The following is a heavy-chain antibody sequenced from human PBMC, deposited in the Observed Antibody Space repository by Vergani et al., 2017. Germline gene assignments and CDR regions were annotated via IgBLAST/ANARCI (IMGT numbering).Heavy chain of an antibody. CDR2: INPNSGGT. CDR3: ARDTAIFRVVTNDY. Sequence: QVQLVQSGAEVKKPGASVTVSCKASGYTFTGYYMHWVRQAPGQGLEWMGWINPNSGGTNYAQKFQGRVTMTRDTSISTAYMGLSTLRSDDTAVYYCARDTAIFRVVTNDYWGQGTLVTVSS. CDR1: GYTFTGYY. V-gene: IGHV1-2*02. D-gene: IGHD3-3*01. J-gene: IGHJ4*02.